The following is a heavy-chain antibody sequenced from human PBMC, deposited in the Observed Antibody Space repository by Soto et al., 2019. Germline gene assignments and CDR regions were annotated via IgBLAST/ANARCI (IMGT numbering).Heavy chain of an antibody. V-gene: IGHV3-33*01. CDR3: ARGGSIVVAVYCYYGMDV. CDR1: GFTFSSYG. CDR2: IWYDGSNK. Sequence: QVQLVESGGGVVQPGRSLRLSCAASGFTFSSYGMHWVRQAPGKGLEWVAVIWYDGSNKYYADSVKGRFTISRDNSKNTPYLQIHVLGADETAVYYSARGGSIVVAVYCYYGMDVWGQVPTVTVSS. D-gene: IGHD3-22*01. J-gene: IGHJ6*02.